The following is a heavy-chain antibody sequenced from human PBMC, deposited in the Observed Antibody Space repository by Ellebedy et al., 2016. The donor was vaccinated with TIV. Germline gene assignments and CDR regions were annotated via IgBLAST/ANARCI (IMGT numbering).Heavy chain of an antibody. J-gene: IGHJ5*02. CDR3: AREFGLVKEIGDCSSTSCYVNWFDP. V-gene: IGHV1-69*13. CDR1: GGTFSSYA. Sequence: SVKVSCXASGGTFSSYAISWVRQAPGQGLEWMGGIIPIFGTANYAQKFQGRVTITADESTSTAYMELSSLRSEDTAVYYCAREFGLVKEIGDCSSTSCYVNWFDPWGQGTLVTVSS. D-gene: IGHD2-2*01. CDR2: IIPIFGTA.